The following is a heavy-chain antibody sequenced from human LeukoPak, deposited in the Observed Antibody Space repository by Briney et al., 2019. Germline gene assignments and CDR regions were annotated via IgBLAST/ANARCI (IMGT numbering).Heavy chain of an antibody. CDR2: IYSAGGT. CDR3: ASGSSLGQVDY. J-gene: IGHJ4*02. CDR1: GFTVSNNY. D-gene: IGHD1-26*01. V-gene: IGHV3-66*02. Sequence: GGSLRLSCAASGFTVSNNYMTWVRQAPGKGLEWVSLIYSAGGTLYADSVKGRFTISRDISKNTLYLQMNSLRTEDTAVYYCASGSSLGQVDYWGQGTLVTVSS.